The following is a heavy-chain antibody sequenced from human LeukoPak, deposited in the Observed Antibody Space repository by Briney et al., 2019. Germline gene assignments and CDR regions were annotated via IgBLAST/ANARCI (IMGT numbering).Heavy chain of an antibody. Sequence: SETLSLTCAVYGGSFSGYYWSWIRQPPGKGLEWIGEINHSGSTNYNPSLKSRVTISVDTSKNQFSLKLSSVTAADTAVYYCARGVYYYGSGSYFNLDYWGQGTLVTVSS. CDR1: GGSFSGYY. CDR3: ARGVYYYGSGSYFNLDY. J-gene: IGHJ4*02. CDR2: INHSGST. V-gene: IGHV4-34*01. D-gene: IGHD3-10*01.